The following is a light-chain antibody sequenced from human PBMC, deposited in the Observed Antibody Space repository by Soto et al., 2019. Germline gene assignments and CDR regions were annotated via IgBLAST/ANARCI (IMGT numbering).Light chain of an antibody. CDR3: CSYAGSSTYV. J-gene: IGLJ1*01. CDR1: SSDVWSYNL. Sequence: QSALAQPASVSGSPVQSITISCTGTSSDVWSYNLVSWYQQHPGKAPKPVIDEGSKRPSGVSNRCSGYKSVNTASLTISGLHDEDEADYYCCSYAGSSTYVFGPGTKVTVL. V-gene: IGLV2-23*01. CDR2: EGS.